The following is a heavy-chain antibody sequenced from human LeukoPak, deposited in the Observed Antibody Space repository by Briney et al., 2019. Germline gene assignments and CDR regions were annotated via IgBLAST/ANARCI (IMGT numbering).Heavy chain of an antibody. V-gene: IGHV3-23*01. J-gene: IGHJ4*02. D-gene: IGHD6-13*01. Sequence: GGSLRLSCAASGFTFSSYAMSWVRQAPGKGLEWVSAISGSGGSTYYADSVKGRFSISRDNSKNTLYLQMNSLRAEDTAVYYCAKAPGSSRRKYYFDYWGQGTLVTVSS. CDR1: GFTFSSYA. CDR2: ISGSGGST. CDR3: AKAPGSSRRKYYFDY.